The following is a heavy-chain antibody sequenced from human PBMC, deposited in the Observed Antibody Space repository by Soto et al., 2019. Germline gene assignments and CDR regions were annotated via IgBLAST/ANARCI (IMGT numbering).Heavy chain of an antibody. CDR1: GGSISSSSFH. CDR3: ARSPRNWGFDY. CDR2: IYYSGST. V-gene: IGHV4-39*01. J-gene: IGHJ4*02. Sequence: PSETLSLTCTVSGGSISSSSFHWGWIRQPPGKGLEWIGSIYYSGSTYYSPSLKSRVTISVDTSKNQFSLKLSSVTAADTAVYYCARSPRNWGFDYWGQGTLVTVSS. D-gene: IGHD7-27*01.